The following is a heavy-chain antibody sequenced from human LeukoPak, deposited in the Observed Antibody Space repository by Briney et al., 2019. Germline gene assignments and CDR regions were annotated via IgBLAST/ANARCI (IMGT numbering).Heavy chain of an antibody. Sequence: PGGSLRLSCVASGFTFNSHAMYWVRQAPGKGLEWVSGIVGSGGSLYYAESVRGRFTISRDNSKNTVYMQMNSLRDEDTALYYCAKTTFGYSSGRSPGWPIDYWGQGTVVTVSS. D-gene: IGHD2-15*01. CDR1: GFTFNSHA. CDR3: AKTTFGYSSGRSPGWPIDY. V-gene: IGHV3-23*01. J-gene: IGHJ4*02. CDR2: IVGSGGSL.